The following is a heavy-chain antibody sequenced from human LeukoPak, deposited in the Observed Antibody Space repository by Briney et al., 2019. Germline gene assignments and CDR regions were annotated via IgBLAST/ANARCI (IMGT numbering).Heavy chain of an antibody. CDR2: ISSSSSTI. Sequence: GGSLILSCAASGFTFSSYSMNWVRQAPGKGLEWVSYISSSSSTIYYADSVKGRFTISRDNAKNSLYLQMNSLRAEDTAVYYCARDGKPDIVATIGYFDYWGQRTLVTVSS. V-gene: IGHV3-48*01. CDR1: GFTFSSYS. CDR3: ARDGKPDIVATIGYFDY. D-gene: IGHD5-12*01. J-gene: IGHJ4*02.